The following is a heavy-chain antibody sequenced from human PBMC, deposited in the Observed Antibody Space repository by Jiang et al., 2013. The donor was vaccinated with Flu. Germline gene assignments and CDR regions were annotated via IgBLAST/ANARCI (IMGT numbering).Heavy chain of an antibody. Sequence: QSGSELQKPGASVKVSCKASGYTFSNSPINWVRQAPGQGLEWMGWINTKTGDPIYAQGFAGRFVFSLDTSVSSAYLQIRSLKAADTAVYYCARETWNVVGWFDP. D-gene: IGHD1-1*01. V-gene: IGHV7-4-1*02. CDR1: GYTFSNSP. CDR2: INTKTGDP. J-gene: IGHJ5*02. CDR3: ARETWNVVGWFDP.